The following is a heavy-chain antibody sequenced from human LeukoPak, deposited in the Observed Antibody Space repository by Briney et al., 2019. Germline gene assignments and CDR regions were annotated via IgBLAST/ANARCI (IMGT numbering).Heavy chain of an antibody. CDR1: GLTFSGYW. J-gene: IGHJ4*02. Sequence: GGSLRLSCAASGLTFSGYWMNWVRQAPGKGLEWVASIKPDGSEKYYVDSVKGRFTISRDNAKKSLYLQMTRLRDEDTAVYYCARGSGDYSGQGTRVTVSS. CDR3: ARGSGDY. V-gene: IGHV3-7*04. CDR2: IKPDGSEK.